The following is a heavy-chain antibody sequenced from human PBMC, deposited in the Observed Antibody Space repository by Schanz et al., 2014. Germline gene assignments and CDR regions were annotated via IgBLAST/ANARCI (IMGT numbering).Heavy chain of an antibody. Sequence: EVQLVESGGGLVQPGGSLRLSCVASGFTFSNYWMSWVRQAPGKGLEYVSAISHDGYSTYYADSVKGRFTISRDNSKNTLYLQMNSLRAEDTAVYFCAKIERNEDWGQGTLVTVSS. D-gene: IGHD1-1*01. J-gene: IGHJ4*02. V-gene: IGHV3-23*04. CDR3: AKIERNED. CDR1: GFTFSNYW. CDR2: ISHDGYST.